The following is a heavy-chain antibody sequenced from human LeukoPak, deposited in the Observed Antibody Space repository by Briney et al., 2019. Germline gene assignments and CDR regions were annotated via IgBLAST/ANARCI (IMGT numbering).Heavy chain of an antibody. Sequence: GGSLRLSCAASGFTFSSYAMHWVRQAPGKGLEWVAVISYDGSNKYYADSVKGRLTISRDNSKNTLYLQMNSLRAEDTAVYYCATKDFDWLFDYWGQGTLVTVSS. CDR3: ATKDFDWLFDY. V-gene: IGHV3-30-3*01. CDR2: ISYDGSNK. CDR1: GFTFSSYA. J-gene: IGHJ4*02. D-gene: IGHD3-9*01.